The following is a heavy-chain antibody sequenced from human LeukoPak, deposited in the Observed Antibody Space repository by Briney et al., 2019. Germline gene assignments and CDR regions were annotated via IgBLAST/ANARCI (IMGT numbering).Heavy chain of an antibody. CDR3: AKGRRDGYNFEYYFDY. D-gene: IGHD5-24*01. Sequence: PGGTLRLSCAASGFTFSSYGMSWVRQAPGKGLEWVSAISGSGGSTYYADSVKGRFTISRDNSKNTLYLQMNSLRAEDTAVYYCAKGRRDGYNFEYYFDYWGQGTLVTVSS. CDR2: ISGSGGST. CDR1: GFTFSSYG. J-gene: IGHJ4*02. V-gene: IGHV3-23*01.